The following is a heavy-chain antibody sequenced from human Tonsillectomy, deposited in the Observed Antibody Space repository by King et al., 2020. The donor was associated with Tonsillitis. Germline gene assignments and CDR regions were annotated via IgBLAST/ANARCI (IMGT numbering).Heavy chain of an antibody. D-gene: IGHD6-6*01. V-gene: IGHV4-59*08. CDR2: AHYSGST. CDR3: ASPYSSSFWFFDL. Sequence: QLQESGPGLVKPSETLSLTCTVSGDSISSYYWSWIRQPPGKGLEWSGFAHYSGSTNYNPSLKSRVTMSVDTSKNHFSLRLNSVTAADTAVYYCASPYSSSFWFFDLWGRGTLVTVSS. CDR1: GDSISSYY. J-gene: IGHJ2*01.